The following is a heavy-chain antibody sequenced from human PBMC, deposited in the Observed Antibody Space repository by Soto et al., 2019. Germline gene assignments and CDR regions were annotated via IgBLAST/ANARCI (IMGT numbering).Heavy chain of an antibody. CDR3: ARGPDIVVVPAAIGDWYFDL. J-gene: IGHJ2*01. Sequence: QVQLVQSGAEVKKPGSSVKVSCKASGGTFSSYAISWVRQAPGQGLEWMGGIIPIFGTANYAQKFQGRVTITADESTSTAYMELSSLRSEDTAVYYCARGPDIVVVPAAIGDWYFDLWGRGTLVTVSS. CDR2: IIPIFGTA. D-gene: IGHD2-2*02. V-gene: IGHV1-69*01. CDR1: GGTFSSYA.